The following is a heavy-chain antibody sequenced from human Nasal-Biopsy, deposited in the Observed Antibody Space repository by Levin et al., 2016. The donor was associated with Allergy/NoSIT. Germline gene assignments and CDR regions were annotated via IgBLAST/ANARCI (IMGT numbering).Heavy chain of an antibody. Sequence: GGSLRLSCAASGFDFSDYNMHWVRQIPGKGLEWVAVISYDDAKKYYIDSVNGRFTISRDNSRKLLFLRMDSLRAEDTALYYCARDRSLGRADILTSSFDYWGQGTQVTVSS. CDR1: GFDFSDYN. CDR3: ARDRSLGRADILTSSFDY. CDR2: ISYDDAKK. V-gene: IGHV3-30*03. J-gene: IGHJ4*02. D-gene: IGHD4/OR15-4a*01.